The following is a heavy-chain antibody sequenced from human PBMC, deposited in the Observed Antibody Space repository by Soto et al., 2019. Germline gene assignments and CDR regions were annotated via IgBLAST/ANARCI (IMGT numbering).Heavy chain of an antibody. J-gene: IGHJ3*02. CDR3: ARDKGGITFGGVIVIRDDDAFDI. Sequence: SETLSLTCSVSGGSISSYYWSWIRQPPGKGLEWIGYIYYSGSTNYNPSLKSRVTISVDTSKNQFSLKLSSVTAADTAVYYCARDKGGITFGGVIVIRDDDAFDIWGQGTMVTVSS. V-gene: IGHV4-59*01. D-gene: IGHD3-16*02. CDR1: GGSISSYY. CDR2: IYYSGST.